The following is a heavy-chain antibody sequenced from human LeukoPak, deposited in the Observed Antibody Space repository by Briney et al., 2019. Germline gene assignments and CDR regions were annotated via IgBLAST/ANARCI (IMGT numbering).Heavy chain of an antibody. CDR2: ISSSSSYI. CDR3: ARAERRNPDCSSTSCYGYYYGMDV. D-gene: IGHD2-2*01. Sequence: GGSLRLSCAASGFTFSSYSMNWVRQAPGKGLEWVSSISSSSSYIYYADSVKGRFTISRDNAKNSLYLQMNSLRAEDTAVYYCARAERRNPDCSSTSCYGYYYGMDVWGQGTTVTVSS. V-gene: IGHV3-21*01. CDR1: GFTFSSYS. J-gene: IGHJ6*02.